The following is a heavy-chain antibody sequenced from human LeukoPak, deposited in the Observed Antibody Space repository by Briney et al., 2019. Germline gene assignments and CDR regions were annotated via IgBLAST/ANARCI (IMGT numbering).Heavy chain of an antibody. CDR2: TYYRSKWYN. CDR3: ARDPPSRRITGTTSRGWFDP. J-gene: IGHJ5*02. Sequence: SQTLSLTCAISGDSVSSNSAAWNWIRQSPSRGLEWLGRTYYRSKWYNDYALSVKSRITINPDTSKNQFSLQLNSVTPEDTAVYYCARDPPSRRITGTTSRGWFDPWGQGTLVTVSS. D-gene: IGHD1-7*01. CDR1: GDSVSSNSAA. V-gene: IGHV6-1*01.